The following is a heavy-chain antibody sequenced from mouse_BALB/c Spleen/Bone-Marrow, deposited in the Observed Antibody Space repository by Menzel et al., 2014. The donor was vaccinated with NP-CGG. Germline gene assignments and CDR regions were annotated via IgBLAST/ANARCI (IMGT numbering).Heavy chain of an antibody. CDR2: ISSGGSA. CDR1: GFTFSNFA. Sequence: EVMVVDSGGGLVKPGGSLKLSCAASGFTFSNFAMSWVRQTPDKRLEWVASISSGGSAYYPDSVKGRLSISRDNARDILFLQMSSLRSEDTAMYYCARGYDYDFDYWGQGTTLTVSS. V-gene: IGHV5-6-5*01. D-gene: IGHD2-4*01. J-gene: IGHJ2*01. CDR3: ARGYDYDFDY.